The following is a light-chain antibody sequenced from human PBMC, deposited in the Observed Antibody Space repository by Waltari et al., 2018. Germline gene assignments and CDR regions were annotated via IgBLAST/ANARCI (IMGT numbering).Light chain of an antibody. Sequence: QAGLAPPPPVSKDFRQTAPPPCPWNSNNFCHQGTALLQQYQGHPPKLLFYRNNNRPSGISARFSASRSGNTASLTITGLQPEDEADYYCSAWDSNLSAWVFGGGTKLTVL. CDR2: RNN. CDR1: SNNFCHQG. V-gene: IGLV10-54*04. CDR3: SAWDSNLSAWV. J-gene: IGLJ3*02.